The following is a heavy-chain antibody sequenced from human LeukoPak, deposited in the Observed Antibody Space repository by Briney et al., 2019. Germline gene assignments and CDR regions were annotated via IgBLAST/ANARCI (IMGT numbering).Heavy chain of an antibody. Sequence: SETLSLTCTVSGGSISSYYWSWIRQPPGKGLEWIGYIYYSGSTSYNPSLKSRVTISVDTSKNQFSPKLSSVTAADTAVYYCARGGSYRWYYFDYWGQGTLVTVSS. V-gene: IGHV4-59*01. CDR3: ARGGSYRWYYFDY. CDR1: GGSISSYY. CDR2: IYYSGST. D-gene: IGHD3-16*02. J-gene: IGHJ4*02.